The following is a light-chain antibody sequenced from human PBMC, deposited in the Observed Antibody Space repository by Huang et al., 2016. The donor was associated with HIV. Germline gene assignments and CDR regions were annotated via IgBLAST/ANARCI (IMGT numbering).Light chain of an antibody. J-gene: IGKJ1*01. CDR1: QSISSW. V-gene: IGKV1-5*03. Sequence: DIQMTQSPSTLSASVGDRVTITCRASQSISSWLAWYQQKSGKAPTLLIYKASSLESGVPSRFSGSGAGTEFTLTSSRLQPDDFATDYCQQYNSYWTFGQGTKVEIK. CDR2: KAS. CDR3: QQYNSYWT.